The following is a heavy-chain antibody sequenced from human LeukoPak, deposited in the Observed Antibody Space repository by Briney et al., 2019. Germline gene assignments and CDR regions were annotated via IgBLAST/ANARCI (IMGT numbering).Heavy chain of an antibody. D-gene: IGHD3-9*01. CDR2: IYSDDRA. V-gene: IGHV3-66*01. CDR1: GFTVNRNV. Sequence: VQPGGSLRLSCVPSGFTVNRNVMSWVRQAPGKGLEWVSLIYSDDRAFYADSVKGRFTISRNKSRNTLFLQMSSLKPEDTAIYYCARDLAGFEEPRYYYYMDVWGKGTTVTVS. J-gene: IGHJ6*03. CDR3: ARDLAGFEEPRYYYYMDV.